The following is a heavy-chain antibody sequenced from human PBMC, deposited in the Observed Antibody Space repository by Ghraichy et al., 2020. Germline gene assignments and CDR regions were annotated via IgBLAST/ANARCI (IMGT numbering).Heavy chain of an antibody. CDR3: AREYSGSSSYFDY. D-gene: IGHD1-26*01. Sequence: GGSLRLSCAASGFTVSSNYMSWVRQAPGKGLEWVSVIYSGGSTYYADSVKGRVTISRDNSKNTLYLQMNSLRAEDTAVYYCAREYSGSSSYFDYWGHGTLVTVSS. V-gene: IGHV3-53*01. CDR1: GFTVSSNY. CDR2: IYSGGST. J-gene: IGHJ4*01.